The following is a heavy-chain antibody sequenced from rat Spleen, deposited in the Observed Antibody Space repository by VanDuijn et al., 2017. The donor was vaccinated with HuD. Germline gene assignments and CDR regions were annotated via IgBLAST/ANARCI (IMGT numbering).Heavy chain of an antibody. J-gene: IGHJ1*01. CDR2: MWSGGST. CDR1: GLSLTSNS. D-gene: IGHD1-1*01. V-gene: IGHV2-47*01. CDR3: ARETTVVRYYWYFDF. Sequence: QVQLKESGPGLVQPSQTLSLTCTVSGLSLTSNSVSWIRQPPGKGLEWMGVMWSGGSTDYNSALKSRLSISRDTSKNQVFLKMNSLQSEDTTTYYCARETTVVRYYWYFDFWGPGTMVTVSS.